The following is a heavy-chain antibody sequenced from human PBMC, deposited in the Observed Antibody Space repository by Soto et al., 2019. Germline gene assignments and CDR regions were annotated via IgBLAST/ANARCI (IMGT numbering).Heavy chain of an antibody. CDR1: GFTFSSYA. Sequence: GGSLRLSCAASGFTFSSYAMSWVRQAPGKGLEWVSAISGSGGSTYYADSVKGRFTISRDNSKNTLYLQMNSLRAEDTAVYYCAKEPQRRDSPYYYDSSVYPYWAQGSLVIGSS. V-gene: IGHV3-23*01. J-gene: IGHJ4*02. CDR3: AKEPQRRDSPYYYDSSVYPY. CDR2: ISGSGGST. D-gene: IGHD3-22*01.